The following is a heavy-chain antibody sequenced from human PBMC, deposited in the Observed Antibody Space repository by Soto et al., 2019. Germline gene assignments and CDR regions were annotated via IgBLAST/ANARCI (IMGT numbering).Heavy chain of an antibody. Sequence: ASVKVSCKVSGYTLTELSMHWVRQAPGKGLEWMGGFDSEDGETIYAQKFQGRVTMTEDTSTDTAYMELSSLRSEDTAVYYCATAGKCSGGSCSPLNYYYGMDVWGQGTTVTVSS. V-gene: IGHV1-24*01. CDR3: ATAGKCSGGSCSPLNYYYGMDV. CDR1: GYTLTELS. J-gene: IGHJ6*02. CDR2: FDSEDGET. D-gene: IGHD2-15*01.